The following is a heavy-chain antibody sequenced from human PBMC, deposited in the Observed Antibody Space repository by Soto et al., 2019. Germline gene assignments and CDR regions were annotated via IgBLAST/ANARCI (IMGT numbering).Heavy chain of an antibody. CDR1: GFTFSTYS. CDR2: IRSSSSTK. CDR3: ARGHGMDV. Sequence: EELLVEAGGGLVQPGGSLRLSCAASGFTFSTYSMNWVRQAPGKGLEWISNIRSSSSTKYYADSVKGRFTISRYNARNSLFLQKHSLRDEDTAVYYCARGHGMDVWGQGTTVIVSS. J-gene: IGHJ6*02. V-gene: IGHV3-48*02.